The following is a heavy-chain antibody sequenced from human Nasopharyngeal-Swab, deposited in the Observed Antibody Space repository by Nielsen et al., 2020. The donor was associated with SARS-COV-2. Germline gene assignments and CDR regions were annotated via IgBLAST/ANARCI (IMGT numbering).Heavy chain of an antibody. CDR2: MNPNSGNT. J-gene: IGHJ6*03. D-gene: IGHD3-22*01. V-gene: IGHV1-8*01. Sequence: WVRQAPGQGLEWMGWMNPNSGNTGYAQKFQGRVTMTRNTSISTAYMELSSLRSEDTAVYYCARDPTYYYDSSGPSGYHYMDVWGKGTTVTVSS. CDR3: ARDPTYYYDSSGPSGYHYMDV.